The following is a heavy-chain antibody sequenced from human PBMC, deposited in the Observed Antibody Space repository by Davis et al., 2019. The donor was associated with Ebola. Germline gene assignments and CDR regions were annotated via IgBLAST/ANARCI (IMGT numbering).Heavy chain of an antibody. D-gene: IGHD6-13*01. CDR1: GYTFTSYD. Sequence: ASVKVSCKASGYTFTSYDINWVRQATGQGLEWMGWMNPNRGNTGYAQKFQGRVTMTRNTSISTAYMELSSLRSEDTAVYYCARAIAAAGPPPLDYWGQGTLVTVSS. CDR2: MNPNRGNT. J-gene: IGHJ4*02. CDR3: ARAIAAAGPPPLDY. V-gene: IGHV1-8*01.